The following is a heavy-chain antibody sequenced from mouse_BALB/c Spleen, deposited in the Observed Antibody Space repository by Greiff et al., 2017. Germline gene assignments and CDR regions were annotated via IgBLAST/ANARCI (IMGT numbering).Heavy chain of an antibody. Sequence: EVQVVESGGGLVQPGGSLKLSCAASGFTFSSYTMSWVRQTPEKRLEWVAYISNGGGSTYYPDTVKGRFTISRDNAKNTLYLQMSSLKSEDTAMYYCARHLYYSIDYWGQGTTLTVSS. D-gene: IGHD2-12*01. CDR2: ISNGGGST. CDR3: ARHLYYSIDY. J-gene: IGHJ2*01. CDR1: GFTFSSYT. V-gene: IGHV5-12-2*01.